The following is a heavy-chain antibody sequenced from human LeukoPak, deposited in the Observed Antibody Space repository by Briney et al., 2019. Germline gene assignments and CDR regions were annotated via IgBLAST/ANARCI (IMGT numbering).Heavy chain of an antibody. J-gene: IGHJ3*02. D-gene: IGHD3-16*01. CDR2: INSYNGNT. CDR3: ARVGGGVTGHHQDVFDI. CDR1: GYTCTTYG. Sequence: EASVKVSCKASGYTCTTYGISCVRQAPGQGLEGMVWINSYNGNTNYAQKFQGRVTMTTDTSTSTPYMKPRSLRSNDTAVYYCARVGGGVTGHHQDVFDIWGQGTMVTVSS. V-gene: IGHV1-18*01.